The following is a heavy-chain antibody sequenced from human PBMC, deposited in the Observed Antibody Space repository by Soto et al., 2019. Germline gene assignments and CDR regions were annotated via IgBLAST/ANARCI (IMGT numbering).Heavy chain of an antibody. Sequence: GGSLRLSCAASGFTFNSYAMSWVRQAPGKGLEWVSTISRSGGSTYYADSVKGRFTISRDNSKNTLYLQMNSLRADDTAVYYCAKDLVHGNYFDYWGQGAQVTVSS. V-gene: IGHV3-23*01. D-gene: IGHD3-10*01. J-gene: IGHJ4*02. CDR3: AKDLVHGNYFDY. CDR1: GFTFNSYA. CDR2: ISRSGGST.